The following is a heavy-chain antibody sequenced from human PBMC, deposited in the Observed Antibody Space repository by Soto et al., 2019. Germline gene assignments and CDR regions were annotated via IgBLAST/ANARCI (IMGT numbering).Heavy chain of an antibody. CDR3: ARAISSGWDSRFDY. CDR1: GGSISSYY. CDR2: IYYSGST. V-gene: IGHV4-59*01. Sequence: SETLSLTCTVSGGSISSYYWSWIRQPPGKGLEWIGYIYYSGSTNYNPSLKSRVTISVDTSKNQFSLKLSSVTAADTAVYYCARAISSGWDSRFDYWGQGTLVTVSS. D-gene: IGHD6-19*01. J-gene: IGHJ4*02.